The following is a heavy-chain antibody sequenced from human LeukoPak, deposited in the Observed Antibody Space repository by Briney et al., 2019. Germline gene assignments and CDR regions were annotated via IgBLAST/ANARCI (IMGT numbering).Heavy chain of an antibody. V-gene: IGHV1-18*01. Sequence: ASVKVSCKTSGYTFTNYGITWVRQAPGQGLEWMGWISAYNANTKYAQKLQGRVTMTTDTSTSTAYMELRSLRSDDTAVYYCARGLPPRRNYDTSGYYSYYFDYWGQGTLVTVSS. CDR1: GYTFTNYG. J-gene: IGHJ4*02. CDR3: ARGLPPRRNYDTSGYYSYYFDY. D-gene: IGHD3-22*01. CDR2: ISAYNANT.